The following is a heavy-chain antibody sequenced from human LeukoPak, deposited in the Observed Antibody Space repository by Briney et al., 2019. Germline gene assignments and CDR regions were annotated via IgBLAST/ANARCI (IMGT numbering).Heavy chain of an antibody. CDR2: IYHTGST. CDR1: GYSISSGYY. D-gene: IGHD2-2*01. V-gene: IGHV4-38-2*02. Sequence: SETLSLTCTVSGYSISSGYYWAWIRQPPGKGLEWIGNIYHTGSTNYKSPLKSRAAISLDTSKNQFSLKLNSVTAADTAVYYCAIGYCSTTSCPYIWFDPWGQGTLVTVSS. J-gene: IGHJ5*02. CDR3: AIGYCSTTSCPYIWFDP.